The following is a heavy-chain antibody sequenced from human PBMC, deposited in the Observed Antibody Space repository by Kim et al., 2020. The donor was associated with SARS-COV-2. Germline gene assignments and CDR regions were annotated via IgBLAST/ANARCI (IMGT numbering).Heavy chain of an antibody. J-gene: IGHJ6*02. D-gene: IGHD3-10*01. CDR3: AKRASGLWFGELFYGMDV. Sequence: KGRFTISRDNSKNTLYLQMNSLRAEDTAVYYCAKRASGLWFGELFYGMDVWGQGTTVTVSS. V-gene: IGHV3-23*01.